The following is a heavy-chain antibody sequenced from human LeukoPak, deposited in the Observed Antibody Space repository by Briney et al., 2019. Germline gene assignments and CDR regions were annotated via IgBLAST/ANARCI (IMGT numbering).Heavy chain of an antibody. V-gene: IGHV4-4*07. CDR1: GGSISSYY. CDR2: IYTSGST. D-gene: IGHD3-22*01. Sequence: PSETLSLTCTVSGGSISSYYWSWLRQPAGKGLEWIGRIYTSGSTNYNPSLKSRVTMSVDTSKNQFSLKLSSVTAADTAVYYCARVLGHYDSSGYPNWFDPWGQGTLVTVSS. J-gene: IGHJ5*02. CDR3: ARVLGHYDSSGYPNWFDP.